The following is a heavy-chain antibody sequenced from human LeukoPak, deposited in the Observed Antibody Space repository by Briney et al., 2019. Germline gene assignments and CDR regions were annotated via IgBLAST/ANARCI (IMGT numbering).Heavy chain of an antibody. V-gene: IGHV4-38-2*01. Sequence: SETLSLTCAVSGYSVSSAYYWAWIRQPPGAGLEWIGSIYPSGTTYYKSSLSSRLSISIDASRNQFSLRLSSVTAADTAMYYCARRPESPITGFDFWGQGALVAVS. CDR2: IYPSGTT. CDR3: ARRPESPITGFDF. CDR1: GYSVSSAYY. J-gene: IGHJ4*02. D-gene: IGHD1-14*01.